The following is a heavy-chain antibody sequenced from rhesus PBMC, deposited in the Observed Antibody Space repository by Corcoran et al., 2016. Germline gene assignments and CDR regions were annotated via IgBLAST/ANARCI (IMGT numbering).Heavy chain of an antibody. CDR2: IYGSGGRT. Sequence: QVQLQESGPGLVKPSETLSLTCAVSGCSISDDYYWSWIRQPPGKGLEWIGYIYGSGGRTNTNPSLKNRVTISIDTSKNQFSLKLSSVTAADTAVYYGAREGYYYSGSYYYDFDYWGQGVLVTVSS. CDR1: GCSISDDYY. CDR3: AREGYYYSGSYYYDFDY. D-gene: IGHD3-16*01. V-gene: IGHV4-106*01. J-gene: IGHJ4*01.